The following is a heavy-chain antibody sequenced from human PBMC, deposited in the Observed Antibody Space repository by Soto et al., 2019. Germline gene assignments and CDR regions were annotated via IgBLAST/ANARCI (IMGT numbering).Heavy chain of an antibody. CDR3: ATTGGYGTPGDY. D-gene: IGHD5-12*01. V-gene: IGHV4-31*03. CDR1: GGSVSSGDYY. CDR2: ISYTGST. J-gene: IGHJ4*02. Sequence: QVHLQESGPGLVKPSQTLSLNCTVSGGSVSSGDYYWTWIRQHPGKGLEWIGYISYTGSTYYNPYLESRVSISVHTSRTHFSLRLNSVTAADTAVYYCATTGGYGTPGDYWGQGTLVTVSS.